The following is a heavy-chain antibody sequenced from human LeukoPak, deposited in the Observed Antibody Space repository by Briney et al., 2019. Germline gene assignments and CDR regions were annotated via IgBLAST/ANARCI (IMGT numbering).Heavy chain of an antibody. D-gene: IGHD4-17*01. Sequence: SVKVSCKASGGTFSSYAISWVRQAPGQGLEWMGGIIPIFGAANYAQKFQGRVTITADASTTTAYLDLSSLRSEDTAVYYCARALTTMSYYYGMDVWGQGTTVTVSS. J-gene: IGHJ6*02. V-gene: IGHV1-69*13. CDR2: IIPIFGAA. CDR1: GGTFSSYA. CDR3: ARALTTMSYYYGMDV.